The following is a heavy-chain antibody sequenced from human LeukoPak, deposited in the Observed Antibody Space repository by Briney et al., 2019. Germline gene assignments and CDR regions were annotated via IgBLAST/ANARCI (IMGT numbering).Heavy chain of an antibody. J-gene: IGHJ6*03. V-gene: IGHV4-38-2*02. CDR2: IYHSGST. D-gene: IGHD1-1*01. CDR1: GYSISSGYY. Sequence: PSETLSLTCTVSGYSISSGYYWGWIRQPPGKGLEWIGSIYHSGSTYYNPSLKSRVTISVDTSKNQFSLKLSSVTAADTAVYYCARVAPGGGTYYYYYYMDVWGKGTTVTVSS. CDR3: ARVAPGGGTYYYYYYMDV.